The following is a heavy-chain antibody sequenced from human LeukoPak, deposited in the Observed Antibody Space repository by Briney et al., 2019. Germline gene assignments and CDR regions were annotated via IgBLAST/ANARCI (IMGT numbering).Heavy chain of an antibody. D-gene: IGHD3-22*01. CDR2: IYHSGST. V-gene: IGHV4-4*02. J-gene: IGHJ4*02. Sequence: PSETLSLTCAVSGGSISSSNWWSWVRQPPGKGLEWIGVIYHSGSTNYNPSLKSRVTISVDKSKNQFSLKLSSVTAADTAVYYCASLHGYYDSSGYSDYWGQGTLVTVSS. CDR1: GGSISSSNW. CDR3: ASLHGYYDSSGYSDY.